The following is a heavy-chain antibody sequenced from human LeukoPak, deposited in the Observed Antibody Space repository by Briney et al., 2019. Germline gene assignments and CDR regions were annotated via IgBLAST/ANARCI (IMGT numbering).Heavy chain of an antibody. CDR2: MNPNSANT. J-gene: IGHJ3*02. V-gene: IGHV1-8*01. D-gene: IGHD6-6*01. CDR3: ARGPRADAFDI. CDR1: GYTFTSYD. Sequence: GASVKVSFKASGYTFTSYDINWGRQAHGQGLEWMGWMNPNSANTGNAQKFQGRVTMPRNTSISTAYMELSTLRSEDMAVYYCARGPRADAFDIWGQGTMVTVSS.